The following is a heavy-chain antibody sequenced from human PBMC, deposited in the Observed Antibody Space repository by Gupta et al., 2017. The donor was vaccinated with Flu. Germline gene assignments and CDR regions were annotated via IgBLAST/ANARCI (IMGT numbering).Heavy chain of an antibody. Sequence: GFSVSDQYRDWDRQAPGKGLEWVARIRSKSTGYTTAYAASGQGRFTISRDDSRNSLYLQLNSLKTEDTAVYYCARGDVQRWGQGTLVTVSS. V-gene: IGHV3-72*01. CDR2: IRSKSTGYTT. CDR3: ARGDVQR. J-gene: IGHJ1*01. CDR1: GFSVSDQY.